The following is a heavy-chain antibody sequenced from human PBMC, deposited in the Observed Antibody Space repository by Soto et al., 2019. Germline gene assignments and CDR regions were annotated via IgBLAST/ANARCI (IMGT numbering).Heavy chain of an antibody. D-gene: IGHD3-22*01. CDR2: ISGNNGAT. Sequence: ASVKVSCKASGYTFANYGISWVRQAPGQGLEWMGWISGNNGATNYAPKMQGRVTMTIDTSTDTAYMELRSLRSDDTAVYYVAREEITMIVVPIGAPDALDIWGQGTMVTVS. CDR3: AREEITMIVVPIGAPDALDI. J-gene: IGHJ3*02. CDR1: GYTFANYG. V-gene: IGHV1-18*04.